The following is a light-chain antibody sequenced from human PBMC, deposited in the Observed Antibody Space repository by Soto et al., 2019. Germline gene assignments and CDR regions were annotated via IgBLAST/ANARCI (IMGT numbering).Light chain of an antibody. CDR2: EVS. J-gene: IGLJ2*01. CDR3: SSYAGSNNLI. CDR1: RTGVGGYNY. V-gene: IGLV2-8*01. Sequence: QSALTQPPSASGSPGQSVTISCTGTRTGVGGYNYVSWYQHHPGKAPKLMIYEVSRRPSGVPDRFSGSKSGNTASLTVSGLQAEDEGDYYCSSYAGSNNLIFGGGTKVTVL.